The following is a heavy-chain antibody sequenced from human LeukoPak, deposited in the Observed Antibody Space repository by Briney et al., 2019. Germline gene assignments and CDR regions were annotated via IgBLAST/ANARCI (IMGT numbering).Heavy chain of an antibody. Sequence: SDTLSLTCGVWGGSVSGTSGGRCVRQLPGKGLEWNGEISLAGQTNYNPYLNGRVTMSLDKSSNQLSLHLTSVTAADTATYFCSRESGPFCPFGYWGQGTLVIVSA. CDR2: ISLAGQT. V-gene: IGHV4/OR15-8*02. CDR3: SRESGPFCPFGY. CDR1: GGSVSGTSG. D-gene: IGHD1-26*01. J-gene: IGHJ4*02.